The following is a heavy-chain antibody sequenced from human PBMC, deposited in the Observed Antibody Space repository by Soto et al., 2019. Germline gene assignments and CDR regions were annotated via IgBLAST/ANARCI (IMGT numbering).Heavy chain of an antibody. CDR1: ADSFSSYG. Sequence: QVQLVQSGAEVKEPGSSVKVSCKASADSFSSYGISWVRQAPGQGLQWMGGIIPIFGTTNYAEKFQGRVTITADESTKTAHMGLSSLRSEDTALYYCARVFPDGWVEPGVVRGYLDTWGRGTVVTVSS. J-gene: IGHJ4*02. V-gene: IGHV1-69*01. CDR2: IIPIFGTT. D-gene: IGHD3-3*01. CDR3: ARVFPDGWVEPGVVRGYLDT.